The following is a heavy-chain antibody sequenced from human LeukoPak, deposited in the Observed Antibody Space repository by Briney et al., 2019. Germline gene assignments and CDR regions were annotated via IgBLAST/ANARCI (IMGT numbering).Heavy chain of an antibody. CDR3: ASLGLYCSGGSCYSDYYYYYYMDV. CDR1: GGTFSSYA. J-gene: IGHJ6*03. CDR2: IIPIFGTA. D-gene: IGHD2-15*01. Sequence: SVKVSCKASGGTFSSYAISWVRQAPGQGLEWMGGIIPIFGTANYAQKFQGRVTITTDESTSTAYMELSSLRSEDTAVYYCASLGLYCSGGSCYSDYYYYYYMDVWGKGTTDTVSS. V-gene: IGHV1-69*05.